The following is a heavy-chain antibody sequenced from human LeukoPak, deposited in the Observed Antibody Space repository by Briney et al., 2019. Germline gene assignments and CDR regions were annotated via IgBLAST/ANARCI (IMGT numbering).Heavy chain of an antibody. Sequence: SETLSLTCTVSGGSISSYYWSWIRQPPGKGLEWIGYIYYSGSTNYNPSLKSRVTISVDTSKNQFSLKLSSVTAADTAVYYCARAQSSSWYPPYHGMDVWGQGTTVTVSS. J-gene: IGHJ6*02. CDR1: GGSISSYY. D-gene: IGHD6-13*01. V-gene: IGHV4-59*01. CDR3: ARAQSSSWYPPYHGMDV. CDR2: IYYSGST.